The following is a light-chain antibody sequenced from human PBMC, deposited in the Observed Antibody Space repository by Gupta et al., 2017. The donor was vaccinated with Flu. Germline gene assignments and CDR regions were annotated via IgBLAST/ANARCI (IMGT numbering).Light chain of an antibody. Sequence: DIVMTQSPDSLAVSLGERATINCKSSQSVLYSPNNKNYLAWYQQKPGQPPKLLIYWASTRESGVPDRFSGSRSGTDFTLAINSLQAEDVAVYYCQQYYTTPPWTFGQGTKVEIK. CDR3: QQYYTTPPWT. CDR2: WAS. J-gene: IGKJ1*01. CDR1: QSVLYSPNNKNY. V-gene: IGKV4-1*01.